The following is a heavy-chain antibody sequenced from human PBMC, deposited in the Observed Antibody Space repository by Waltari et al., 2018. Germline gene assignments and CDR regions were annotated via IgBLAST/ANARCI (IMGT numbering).Heavy chain of an antibody. D-gene: IGHD3-16*01. V-gene: IGHV4-38-2*02. CDR1: GYSISSGYY. CDR2: IYHSGST. CDR3: ANIWGREDY. J-gene: IGHJ4*02. Sequence: QVQLQESGPGLVKPSETLSLTCTVSGYSISSGYYWGWIRQPPGKGLEWIGSIYHSGSTYYNPSLKSRVTISVDTSKNQFSLKLSSVTAADTAVYYCANIWGREDYWGQGTLVTVSS.